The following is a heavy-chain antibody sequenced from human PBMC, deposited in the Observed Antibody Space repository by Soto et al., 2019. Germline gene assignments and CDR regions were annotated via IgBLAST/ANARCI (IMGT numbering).Heavy chain of an antibody. J-gene: IGHJ6*02. CDR1: GYSFTSYW. CDR3: AREVAGTNYYYGMDV. V-gene: IGHV5-10-1*01. CDR2: IDPSDSYT. D-gene: IGHD6-19*01. Sequence: GESLKISCKGSGYSFTSYWISWVRQMPGKGLEWMGRIDPSDSYTNYSPSFQGHVTISADKSISTAYLQWSSLKASDTAMYYCAREVAGTNYYYGMDVWGQGTTVTVSS.